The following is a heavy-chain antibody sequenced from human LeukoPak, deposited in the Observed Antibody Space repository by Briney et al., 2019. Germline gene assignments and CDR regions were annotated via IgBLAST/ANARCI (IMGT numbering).Heavy chain of an antibody. CDR2: ISSSSSYI. D-gene: IGHD5-18*01. CDR1: GFTFSSYS. Sequence: GGSLRLSCAASGFTFSSYSMNWVRQAPGKGLEWVSSISSSSSYIYYADSVKGRFTISRDNAKNSLYLQMNSLRAEDTAVYYCARLGYSYGYAIDYWGQGTLVTVSS. V-gene: IGHV3-21*01. CDR3: ARLGYSYGYAIDY. J-gene: IGHJ4*02.